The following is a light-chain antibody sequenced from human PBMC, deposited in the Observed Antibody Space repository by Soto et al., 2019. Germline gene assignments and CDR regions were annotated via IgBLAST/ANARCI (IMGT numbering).Light chain of an antibody. J-gene: IGLJ1*01. Sequence: QSVLTQPPSVSGAPGQRVTISCTGSSSNIGAGYDVHWYQQFPGTAPKLPIYGNSDRPSGVPDRFSGSKSGTSASLAITGLQAEDEADYYCQSYDSSLSGYVFGTGTKVTVL. V-gene: IGLV1-40*01. CDR1: SSNIGAGYD. CDR3: QSYDSSLSGYV. CDR2: GNS.